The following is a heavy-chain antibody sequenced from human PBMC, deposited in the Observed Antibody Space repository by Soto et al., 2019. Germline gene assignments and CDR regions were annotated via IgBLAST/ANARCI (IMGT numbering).Heavy chain of an antibody. CDR2: IVVGSGNT. CDR1: GFTFTSSA. CDR3: AAGYSYGSKGFDY. Sequence: QMQLVQSGPEVKKPGTSVKVSCKASGFTFTSSAVQWVRQARGQRLEWIGWIVVGSGNTNYAQKFQERVTITRDMSTSTAYMELSSLRSEDTAVYYCAAGYSYGSKGFDYWGQGTLVTISS. D-gene: IGHD5-18*01. V-gene: IGHV1-58*01. J-gene: IGHJ4*02.